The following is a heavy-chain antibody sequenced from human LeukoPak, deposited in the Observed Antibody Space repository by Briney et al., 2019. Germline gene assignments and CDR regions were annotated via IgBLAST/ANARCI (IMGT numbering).Heavy chain of an antibody. Sequence: SETLSLTCTVSGGSISSYYWSWIRQPPGKGLEWIGYIYYSGSTNYNPSLKSRVTISVDTSKNQFSLKLSSVTAADTAVYYCARSGHYDSSGYGGLYYYYYMDVWGKGTTVTISS. D-gene: IGHD3-22*01. CDR3: ARSGHYDSSGYGGLYYYYYMDV. V-gene: IGHV4-59*01. J-gene: IGHJ6*03. CDR1: GGSISSYY. CDR2: IYYSGST.